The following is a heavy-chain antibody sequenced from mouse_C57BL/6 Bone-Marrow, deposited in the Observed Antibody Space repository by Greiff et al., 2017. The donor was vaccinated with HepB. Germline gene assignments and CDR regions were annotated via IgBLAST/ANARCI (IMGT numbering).Heavy chain of an antibody. CDR3: ARTYGAGTSPFDY. CDR1: GYSFTGYY. D-gene: IGHD4-1*01. V-gene: IGHV1-42*01. Sequence: EVKLQESGPELVKPGASVKISCKASGYSFTGYYMNWVKQSPEKSLEWIGEINPSTGGTTYNQKFKAKATLTVDKSSSTAYMQLKSLTSEDSAVYYCARTYGAGTSPFDYWGQGTTLTVSS. J-gene: IGHJ2*01. CDR2: INPSTGGT.